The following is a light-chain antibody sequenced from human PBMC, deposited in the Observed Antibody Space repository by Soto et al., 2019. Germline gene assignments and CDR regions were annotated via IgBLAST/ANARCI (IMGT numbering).Light chain of an antibody. CDR1: QGIRND. V-gene: IGKV1-6*01. J-gene: IGKJ1*01. Sequence: AIQMTQSPSSLSASVGDRVNITCRASQGIRNDLAWYQQRPGAAPKLLIFASSNLQTGVPSRFRGSGSGTDFTLTISSLLPDDFATYYCLQDYTYPRTFSQGTKVEI. CDR3: LQDYTYPRT. CDR2: ASS.